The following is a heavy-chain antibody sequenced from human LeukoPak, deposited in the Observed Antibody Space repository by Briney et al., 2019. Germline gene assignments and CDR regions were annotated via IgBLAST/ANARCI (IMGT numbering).Heavy chain of an antibody. J-gene: IGHJ4*02. CDR2: MWHDGSNK. D-gene: IGHD3-22*01. V-gene: IGHV3-33*01. CDR3: ARGYYDSSGYFYFDY. CDR1: AFTFSSYA. Sequence: PGGSLRLSCAASAFTFSSYAMHWVRQAPGKGLEWVAVMWHDGSNKDYGDSVKGRFTISRDNSKNTLYLQMNSLRAEDTAVYYCARGYYDSSGYFYFDYWGQGTLVTVSP.